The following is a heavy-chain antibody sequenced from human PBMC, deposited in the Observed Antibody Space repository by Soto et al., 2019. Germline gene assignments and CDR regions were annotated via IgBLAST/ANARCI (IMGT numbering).Heavy chain of an antibody. J-gene: IGHJ5*01. D-gene: IGHD1-26*01. Sequence: SQTLSLTCAISGDSVSSKSATLNWIRQSPSRGLEWLGRTYYRSKWSTDYAVSVNNRITINPDTSKNQFSLQLNSVTPEDTAMYYCTRALSGSYDSWGQGTLVTVSS. CDR1: GDSVSSKSAT. CDR2: TYYRSKWST. CDR3: TRALSGSYDS. V-gene: IGHV6-1*01.